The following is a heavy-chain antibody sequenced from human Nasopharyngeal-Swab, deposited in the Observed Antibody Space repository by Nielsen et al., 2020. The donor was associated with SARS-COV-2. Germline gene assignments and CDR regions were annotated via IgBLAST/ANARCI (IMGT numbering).Heavy chain of an antibody. CDR1: GFTFTIYA. CDR3: AKDGVVRGDALDL. J-gene: IGHJ3*01. D-gene: IGHD3-10*01. V-gene: IGHV3-23*01. Sequence: GGSLRFSCAASGFTFTIYAMAWVRRAPGRGLQWVTGVSASGGSTYYTDSVKGRFSISRDNSKNTLFLQMHSLRVEDTAVYYCAKDGVVRGDALDLWGQGTMVTVSS. CDR2: VSASGGST.